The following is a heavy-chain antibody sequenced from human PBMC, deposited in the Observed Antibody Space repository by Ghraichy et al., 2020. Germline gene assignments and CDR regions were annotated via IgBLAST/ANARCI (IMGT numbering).Heavy chain of an antibody. D-gene: IGHD2-15*01. J-gene: IGHJ5*02. Sequence: SETLSLTCTVSGGSVSSGSYYWSWIRQPPGKGLEWIGYIYYSGSTNYNPSLKSRVTISVDTSKNQFSLKLSSMTAADTAVYYCARVLFSVAARANWFDPWGQGSLVTVSS. CDR2: IYYSGST. CDR3: ARVLFSVAARANWFDP. V-gene: IGHV4-61*01. CDR1: GGSVSSGSYY.